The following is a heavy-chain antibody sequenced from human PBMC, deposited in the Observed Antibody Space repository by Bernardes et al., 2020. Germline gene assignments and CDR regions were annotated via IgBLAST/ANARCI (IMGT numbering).Heavy chain of an antibody. V-gene: IGHV4-34*01. CDR3: ARGISERAFDI. J-gene: IGHJ3*02. Sequence: SETLSLTCAVYGGSFSGYYWSWIRQPPGKGLEWIGEINHSGSTNYNPSLKSRVTISVDTSKNQFSLKLSSVTAADTAVYYCARGISERAFDIWGQGTMVTVSS. CDR1: GGSFSGYY. CDR2: INHSGST. D-gene: IGHD2-15*01.